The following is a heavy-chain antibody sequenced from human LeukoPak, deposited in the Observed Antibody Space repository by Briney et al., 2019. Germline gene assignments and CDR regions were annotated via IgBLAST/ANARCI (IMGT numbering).Heavy chain of an antibody. CDR2: IKQDGSEK. Sequence: PGGSLRLSCAASGFTFSSFWMSWVRQAPGKGLEWVANIKQDGSEKYYVDSVKGRFTISRDNAKNSLYLQMNSLRAEDTAVYYCARVGYSSSWYTGYYYYYMDVWGKGTTVTISS. J-gene: IGHJ6*03. V-gene: IGHV3-7*01. CDR3: ARVGYSSSWYTGYYYYYMDV. D-gene: IGHD6-13*01. CDR1: GFTFSSFW.